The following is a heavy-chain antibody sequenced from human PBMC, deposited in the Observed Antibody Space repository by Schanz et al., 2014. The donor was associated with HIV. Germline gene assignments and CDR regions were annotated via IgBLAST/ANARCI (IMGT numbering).Heavy chain of an antibody. V-gene: IGHV4-34*01. D-gene: IGHD3-3*01. Sequence: QVQLQQWGAGLLKPSETLSLTCAVYGGSFSDYYWSWIRQPPGKGLEWIGEINHNETTNYNPSLKSRVTISIDTSKNQFSLNLNSVTAADTAVYYCVRLELSYWYFDLWGRGTLVTVSS. J-gene: IGHJ2*01. CDR1: GGSFSDYY. CDR2: INHNETT. CDR3: VRLELSYWYFDL.